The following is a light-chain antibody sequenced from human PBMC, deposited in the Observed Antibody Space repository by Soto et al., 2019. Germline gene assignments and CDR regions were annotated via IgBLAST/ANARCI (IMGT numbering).Light chain of an antibody. J-gene: IGKJ1*01. Sequence: ESVLTQSPGTLSLSPGERATLSCRASQSVSSSYLAWYQQKPGQAPRLLIYGASSRATGIPDRFSGSGSGTDFTLTISRLEPEDFAVYYCQQYGSSRAFGQGNKVEIK. CDR1: QSVSSSY. CDR2: GAS. V-gene: IGKV3-20*01. CDR3: QQYGSSRA.